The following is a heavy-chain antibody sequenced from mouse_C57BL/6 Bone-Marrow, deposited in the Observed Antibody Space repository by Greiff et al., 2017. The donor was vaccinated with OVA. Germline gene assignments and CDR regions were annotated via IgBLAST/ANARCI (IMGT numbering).Heavy chain of an antibody. CDR1: GYTFTDYN. CDR2: LNPNHGGT. V-gene: IGHV1-18*01. Sequence: VQLQQSGPELVKPGASVKIPCKASGYTFTDYNMDWVKQSHGKSLEWIGDLNPNHGGTIYNQKFKGKATLTVEKSSSTAYMELRSLTSDATAVYYCASSGYVNIYYFDYWGQGTTLPVSS. D-gene: IGHD2-10*02. J-gene: IGHJ2*01. CDR3: ASSGYVNIYYFDY.